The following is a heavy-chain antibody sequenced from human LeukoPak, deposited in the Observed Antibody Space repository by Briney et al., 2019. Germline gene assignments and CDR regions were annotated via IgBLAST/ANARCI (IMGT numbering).Heavy chain of an antibody. Sequence: SQTLSLTCAISGDSVSSNSASWNWIRQSPSRGLEWLGRKYYRSKWNSDYAVSVKSRITINPDTSKNQFSLHLNSVTPEDTAVYYCARDPDSSYEWGPFDPWGQGTLVTVSS. V-gene: IGHV6-1*01. CDR2: KYYRSKWNS. J-gene: IGHJ5*02. D-gene: IGHD1-26*01. CDR1: GDSVSSNSAS. CDR3: ARDPDSSYEWGPFDP.